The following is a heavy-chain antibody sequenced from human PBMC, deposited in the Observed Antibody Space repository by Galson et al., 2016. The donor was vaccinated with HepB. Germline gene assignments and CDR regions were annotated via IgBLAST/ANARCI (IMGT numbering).Heavy chain of an antibody. V-gene: IGHV3-33*08. CDR3: VRVRADYGGNMPDAFDI. Sequence: SLRLSCAASGFTFSSYGMNWVRQAPGKGLEWVAIIWYDGSKKYYADSVKGRFTISRDNYKNTLYLQMNSLRAEDTAVYYCVRVRADYGGNMPDAFDIWGQGTMVTISS. J-gene: IGHJ3*02. CDR1: GFTFSSYG. D-gene: IGHD4-23*01. CDR2: IWYDGSKK.